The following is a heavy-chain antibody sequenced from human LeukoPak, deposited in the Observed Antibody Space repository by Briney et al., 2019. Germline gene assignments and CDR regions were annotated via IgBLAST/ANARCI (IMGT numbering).Heavy chain of an antibody. CDR1: GGTFSSYA. J-gene: IGHJ3*02. V-gene: IGHV1-69*05. CDR3: ARVVASSGYYQQADASDI. CDR2: IIPIFGAA. Sequence: ASVKVSCKASGGTFSSYAISWVRQAPGQGLEWMGRIIPIFGAANYAQKFQGRVTITTDESTSTAYMELSSLRSEDTAVYYCARVVASSGYYQQADASDIWGQGTMVTVSS. D-gene: IGHD3-22*01.